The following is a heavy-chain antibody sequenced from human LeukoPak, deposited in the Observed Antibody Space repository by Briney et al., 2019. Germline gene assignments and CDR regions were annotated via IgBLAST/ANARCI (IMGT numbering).Heavy chain of an antibody. CDR1: GYSISTGYY. J-gene: IGHJ4*02. Sequence: SETLSPTCVVSGYSISTGYYWGWIRQPPGKGLEWIGSLYHVSGSTYYNPSLKSRVTISVDTSKNQFSLKLNSVTASDAAVYYCAREVDTAMVDYWGQGTLVTVSS. D-gene: IGHD5-18*01. CDR2: LYHVSGST. V-gene: IGHV4-38-2*02. CDR3: AREVDTAMVDY.